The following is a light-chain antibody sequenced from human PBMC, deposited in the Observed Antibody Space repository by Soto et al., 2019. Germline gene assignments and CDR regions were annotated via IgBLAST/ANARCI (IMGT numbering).Light chain of an antibody. CDR1: QSVISS. CDR3: QQYNDWPRT. V-gene: IGKV3-15*01. J-gene: IGKJ1*01. Sequence: EIVMTQSPATLSVSPGERATLSCMASQSVISSLAWYQQRPGQAPRLFIYRASTRATGIPARFSGSGSGTEFTLTISSLQSEDFAVYYCQQYNDWPRTFGQGTKVDIK. CDR2: RAS.